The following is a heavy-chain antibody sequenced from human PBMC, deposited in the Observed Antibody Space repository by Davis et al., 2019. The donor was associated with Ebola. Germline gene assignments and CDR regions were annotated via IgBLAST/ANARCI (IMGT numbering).Heavy chain of an antibody. D-gene: IGHD4-17*01. CDR2: INHSGST. CDR1: GGSFSGYY. V-gene: IGHV4-34*01. CDR3: ARGPTVYGMDV. Sequence: SETLSLTCAVSGGSFSGYYWNWIRQAPGKGLEWIGEINHSGSTNYNPSLKSRVTISVDTSKNQFSLKLSSVTAADTAVYYCARGPTVYGMDVWGQGTTVTVSS. J-gene: IGHJ6*02.